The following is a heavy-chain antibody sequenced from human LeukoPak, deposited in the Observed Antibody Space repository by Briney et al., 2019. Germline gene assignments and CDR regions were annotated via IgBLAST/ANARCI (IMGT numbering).Heavy chain of an antibody. D-gene: IGHD4-17*01. Sequence: GGSLRLSCAAYGFSFSKFSMNWVRQAPGKGLEWISYITSSSDSTYYADSVKGRFTISRDNAKNSLYLQMDSLRAEDTAVYYCARVIGSYGDSAYWGQGTLVTVSS. CDR3: ARVIGSYGDSAY. CDR2: ITSSSDST. V-gene: IGHV3-48*04. J-gene: IGHJ4*02. CDR1: GFSFSKFS.